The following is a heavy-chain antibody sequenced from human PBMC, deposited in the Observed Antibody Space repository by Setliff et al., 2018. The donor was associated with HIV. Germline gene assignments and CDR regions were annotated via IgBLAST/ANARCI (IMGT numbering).Heavy chain of an antibody. CDR2: IYCGDSRT. D-gene: IGHD3-10*01. Sequence: SLKISCKAFGYSFTNYWIGWVRQMPGKGLEWMGLIYCGDSRTRYSPSFQGQVTISADKSITTAYLQWSSLKASDTAIYYCGRYASGSYYFDYWGQGTLVTVSS. V-gene: IGHV5-51*01. CDR1: GYSFTNYW. J-gene: IGHJ4*02. CDR3: GRYASGSYYFDY.